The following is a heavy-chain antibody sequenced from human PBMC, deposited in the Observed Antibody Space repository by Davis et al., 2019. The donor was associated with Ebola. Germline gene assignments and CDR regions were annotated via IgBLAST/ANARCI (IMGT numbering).Heavy chain of an antibody. CDR1: GFTFSSYS. J-gene: IGHJ6*02. V-gene: IGHV3-23*01. CDR2: ISGIGGST. D-gene: IGHD2-15*01. CDR3: AKDPRYCSGGSCYKYGMDV. Sequence: GESLKISCAASGFTFSSYSMNWVRQAPGKGLEWVSAISGIGGSTYYADSVKGRFTISRDNSKNTLYLQMNSLRAEDTAVYYCAKDPRYCSGGSCYKYGMDVWGQGTTVTVSS.